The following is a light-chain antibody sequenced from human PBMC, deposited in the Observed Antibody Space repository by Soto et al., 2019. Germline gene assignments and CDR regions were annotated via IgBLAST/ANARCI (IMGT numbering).Light chain of an antibody. J-gene: IGLJ1*01. CDR3: ETWDSYSHV. Sequence: QPVRTQSSSAYASQGSSRHLTSNLNSGHSDYIIAWHQQQPGKAPRYLMNLEGSGNYNKGSGVPDRSSGSSSGADRYLTISNLQSEDEADYYCETWDSYSHVFGTGTKVTVL. V-gene: IGLV4-60*03. CDR2: LEGSGNY. CDR1: SGHSDYI.